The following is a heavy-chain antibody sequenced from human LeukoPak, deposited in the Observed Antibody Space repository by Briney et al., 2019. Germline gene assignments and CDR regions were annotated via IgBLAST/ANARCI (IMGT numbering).Heavy chain of an antibody. CDR2: IWYDGSNK. J-gene: IGHJ4*02. Sequence: GGSLRLSCAASGFTFSSDGMHWVRQAPGKGLEWVAVIWYDGSNKYYADSVKGRFTISRDNSKNTLYLQMNSLRAEDTAVYYCARDGVNFGRDFWGQGTLVAVSS. V-gene: IGHV3-33*01. CDR1: GFTFSSDG. D-gene: IGHD4/OR15-4a*01. CDR3: ARDGVNFGRDF.